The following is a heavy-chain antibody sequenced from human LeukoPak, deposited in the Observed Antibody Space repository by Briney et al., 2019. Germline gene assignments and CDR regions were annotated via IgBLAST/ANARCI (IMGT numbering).Heavy chain of an antibody. CDR3: ARESARWVAARTFDY. J-gene: IGHJ4*02. Sequence: GGSLRLSCAASGFTSSSYSMNWVRQAPGKGLEWVSSISSSSSYIYYADSVKGRFTISRDNAKNSLYLQMNSLRAEDTTVYYCARESARWVAARTFDYWGQGTLVTVSS. V-gene: IGHV3-21*01. CDR1: GFTSSSYS. D-gene: IGHD6-6*01. CDR2: ISSSSSYI.